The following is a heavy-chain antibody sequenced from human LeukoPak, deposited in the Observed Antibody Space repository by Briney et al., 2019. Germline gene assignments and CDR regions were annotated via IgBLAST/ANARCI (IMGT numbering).Heavy chain of an antibody. J-gene: IGHJ4*02. V-gene: IGHV1-2*02. Sequence: ASVKVSCTASGYTFTGYYMRWVRQAPGQGLEWMGWINPNSGGTYYAQKFQGRVTMTRDTSISTAYMELSRLRSDDTAVYYCARGPYYYDSSGDYQQDYWGQGTLVTVSS. D-gene: IGHD3-22*01. CDR1: GYTFTGYY. CDR3: ARGPYYYDSSGDYQQDY. CDR2: INPNSGGT.